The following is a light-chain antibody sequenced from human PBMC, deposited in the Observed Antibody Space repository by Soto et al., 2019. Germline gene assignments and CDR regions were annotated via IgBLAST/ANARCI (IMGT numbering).Light chain of an antibody. CDR3: QQYNSIRT. Sequence: DIQMTQSPSTLSASVGDRVTITCRASQSISSWLAWYQQKPGKAPKLLIYKAYSLESGVPSRFSGSGSGTEFTLTISSLQPDDFATYYCQQYNSIRTFGQGTKVEIK. V-gene: IGKV1-5*03. J-gene: IGKJ1*01. CDR2: KAY. CDR1: QSISSW.